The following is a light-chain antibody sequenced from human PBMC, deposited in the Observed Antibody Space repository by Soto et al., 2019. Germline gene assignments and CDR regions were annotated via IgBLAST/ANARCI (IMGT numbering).Light chain of an antibody. CDR2: DVS. J-gene: IGLJ1*01. CDR1: SSDVGGYNY. CDR3: CSYAGSYTLYV. V-gene: IGLV2-11*01. Sequence: QSVLTQPSSVSGSRGQSVTISCTGTSSDVGGYNYVSWYQQHPGKAPKLMIYDVSKRPSGVPDRFSGSKSGNTASLTISGLQAEDEADYYCCSYAGSYTLYVFGTGTKVTVL.